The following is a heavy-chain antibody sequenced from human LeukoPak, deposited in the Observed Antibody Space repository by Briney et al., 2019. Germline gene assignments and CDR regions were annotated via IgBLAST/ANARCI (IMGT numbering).Heavy chain of an antibody. Sequence: SETLSLTCAVYGGSFSNYYWTWIRQPPGKGLEWIGKINHTGSTNYNPSLKSRVTISVDTAKNQFSLRLSSVTAADTAVYYCARVIVGATAYVYWGQGTLVTVSS. CDR2: INHTGST. D-gene: IGHD1-26*01. CDR1: GGSFSNYY. CDR3: ARVIVGATAYVY. V-gene: IGHV4-34*01. J-gene: IGHJ4*02.